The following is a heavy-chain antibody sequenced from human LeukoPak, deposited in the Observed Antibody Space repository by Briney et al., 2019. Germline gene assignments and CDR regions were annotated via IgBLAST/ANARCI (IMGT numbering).Heavy chain of an antibody. CDR2: ISGTGGST. V-gene: IGHV3-23*01. CDR3: AARNTAMAQYYFDY. D-gene: IGHD5-18*01. Sequence: PGGSLTLSCAASGFTFSSYAMSWVRQAPGKGLEWVSAISGTGGSTYYADPVKGRFTISRDNSKNTLYLQMNSLRAEDTAVYYCAARNTAMAQYYFDYWGQGTLVTVSS. CDR1: GFTFSSYA. J-gene: IGHJ4*02.